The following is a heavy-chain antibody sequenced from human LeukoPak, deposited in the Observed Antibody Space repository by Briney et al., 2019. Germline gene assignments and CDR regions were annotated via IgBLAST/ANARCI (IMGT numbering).Heavy chain of an antibody. J-gene: IGHJ3*02. CDR1: GFTFSSYA. D-gene: IGHD6-19*01. CDR2: ISGSGGST. CDR3: AKDLGIAVAGTYAFDI. Sequence: GGSLRLSCAASGFTFSSYAMSWVRQAPGKGLEWVSAISGSGGSTYYADSVKGRFTISRANSKNTLYLQMNSLRAEGTAVYYCAKDLGIAVAGTYAFDIWGQGTMVTVSS. V-gene: IGHV3-23*01.